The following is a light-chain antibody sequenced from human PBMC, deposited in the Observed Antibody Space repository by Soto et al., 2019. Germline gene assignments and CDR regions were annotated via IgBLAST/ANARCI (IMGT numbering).Light chain of an antibody. CDR2: GAS. Sequence: EIVMTQSPATLSVSPGERATLSCRARQSVSSNLAWYQQKPGQAPRLLIYGASTRATGIPARFSGSGSGTEFTLTISSLQSEDFAVYYCQQYNNWPPGSYTFGQGTKLEIK. V-gene: IGKV3-15*01. CDR1: QSVSSN. CDR3: QQYNNWPPGSYT. J-gene: IGKJ2*01.